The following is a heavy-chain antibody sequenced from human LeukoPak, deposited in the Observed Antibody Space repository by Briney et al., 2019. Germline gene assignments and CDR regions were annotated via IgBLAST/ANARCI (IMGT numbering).Heavy chain of an antibody. CDR1: GGSFSGYY. CDR3: ARAPEALRYFDWHGYYFDY. D-gene: IGHD3-9*01. J-gene: IGHJ4*02. Sequence: SETLSLTCAVYGGSFSGYYWSWIRQPPGKGLEWIGEINHSGSTNYNPSLKSRVTISVDTSKNQFYLKLSSVTAADTAVYYCARAPEALRYFDWHGYYFDYWGQGTLVTVSS. CDR2: INHSGST. V-gene: IGHV4-34*01.